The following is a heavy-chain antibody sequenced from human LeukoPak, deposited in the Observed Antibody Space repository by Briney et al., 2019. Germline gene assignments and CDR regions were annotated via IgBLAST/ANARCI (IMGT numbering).Heavy chain of an antibody. CDR2: ISGSGGST. D-gene: IGHD3-9*01. CDR1: GFTFSSYA. CDR3: AGGLRLRYFDWSLTDNWFDP. Sequence: GGSLRLSCAASGFTFSSYAMSWVRQAPGKGLEWVSAISGSGGSTYYADSVKGRFTISRDNSKNTLYLQMNSLRAEDTAVYYCAGGLRLRYFDWSLTDNWFDPWGQGTLVTVSS. V-gene: IGHV3-23*01. J-gene: IGHJ5*02.